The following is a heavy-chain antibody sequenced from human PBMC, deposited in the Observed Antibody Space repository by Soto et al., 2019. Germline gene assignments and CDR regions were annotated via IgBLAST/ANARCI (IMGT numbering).Heavy chain of an antibody. Sequence: GESLKISCKGSVYTFTNYWIGWVRQMPGKGLQWMGIIYPGDSDTKYNPSFQGQVTISADKSITTTYLQWSSLQASDTAIYYCAASIFYYGMDVWGQGTTVTVSS. CDR2: IYPGDSDT. J-gene: IGHJ6*02. CDR3: AASIFYYGMDV. CDR1: VYTFTNYW. V-gene: IGHV5-51*01.